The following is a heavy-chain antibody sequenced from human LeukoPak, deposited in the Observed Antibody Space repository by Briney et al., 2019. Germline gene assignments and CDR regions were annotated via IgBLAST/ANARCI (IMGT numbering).Heavy chain of an antibody. CDR2: ISGSGDST. J-gene: IGHJ6*02. CDR3: VRRAAVRGMDF. CDR1: GFIFDTHT. Sequence: GGSLRLSCTASGFIFDTHTLTWVRQAPGKGLEWVASISGSGDSTNYGDSVKGRFTISRDNLKRTVHLEMSNLRADDTAMYYCVRRAAVRGMDFWGLGTTVIVSS. V-gene: IGHV3-23*01. D-gene: IGHD1-14*01.